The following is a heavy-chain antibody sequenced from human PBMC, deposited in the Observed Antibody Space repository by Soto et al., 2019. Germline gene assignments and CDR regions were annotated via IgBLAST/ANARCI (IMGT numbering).Heavy chain of an antibody. V-gene: IGHV4-31*03. J-gene: IGHJ5*02. D-gene: IGHD6-13*01. CDR2: TYSSGST. CDR1: GGSIRSGGYY. CDR3: ARVIDSSSWFWFDP. Sequence: PSETLSLSCTVSGGSIRSGGYYWIWMGQHPGKGLEWVGYTYSSGSTHYNPSLKSRVTMSVDTSKNQFSLKLSSVTAADTAVYYCARVIDSSSWFWFDPWGQGTQVTVSS.